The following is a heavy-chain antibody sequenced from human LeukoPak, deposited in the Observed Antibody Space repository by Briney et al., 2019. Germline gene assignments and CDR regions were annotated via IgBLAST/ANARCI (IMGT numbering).Heavy chain of an antibody. V-gene: IGHV1-69*13. CDR2: IIPIFGTA. CDR1: GGTFSSYA. J-gene: IGHJ4*02. Sequence: ASVKVSCKASGGTFSSYAISWVRQAPGQGLEWMGGIIPIFGTANYAQKFQGRVTITADESTSTAYMELSSLRSEDTAVYYCAGGYSSSWYARPPFFDYWGQGTLVTVSS. CDR3: AGGYSSSWYARPPFFDY. D-gene: IGHD6-13*01.